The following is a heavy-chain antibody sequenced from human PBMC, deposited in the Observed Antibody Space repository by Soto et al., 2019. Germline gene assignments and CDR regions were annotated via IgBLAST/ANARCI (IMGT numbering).Heavy chain of an antibody. D-gene: IGHD2-21*02. Sequence: ASVKVSCKSSGYTFTSYYMNLLRHTPGQGLECLGIINPSGGDTTYAQRFLGRVTMTSDTSTSTVHMELGSLTSEDTAVYYCARGGGIVVVTAPYEHWGQGTLVTVSS. CDR1: GYTFTSYY. J-gene: IGHJ4*02. CDR3: ARGGGIVVVTAPYEH. CDR2: INPSGGDT. V-gene: IGHV1-46*03.